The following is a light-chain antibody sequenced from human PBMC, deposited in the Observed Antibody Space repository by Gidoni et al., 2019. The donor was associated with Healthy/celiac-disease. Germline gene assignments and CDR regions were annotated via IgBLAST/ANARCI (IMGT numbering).Light chain of an antibody. Sequence: EIVMTQSPATLSVSPGERATLSCRASQSVSSNLAWYQQKPGQAPRLLIYGASTRATGIPARFSGSGSGTEFTLTISSLQSEDFAVYYCQHYNNWPPLFTFGPGTKGDIK. V-gene: IGKV3-15*01. CDR1: QSVSSN. CDR2: GAS. J-gene: IGKJ3*01. CDR3: QHYNNWPPLFT.